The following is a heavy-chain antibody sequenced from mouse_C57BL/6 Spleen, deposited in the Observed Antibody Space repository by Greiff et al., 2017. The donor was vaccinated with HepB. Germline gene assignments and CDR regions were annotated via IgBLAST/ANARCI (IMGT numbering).Heavy chain of an antibody. J-gene: IGHJ2*01. D-gene: IGHD2-3*01. Sequence: EVQLQQSGPVLVKPGASVKMSCKASGYTFTDYYMNWVKQSHGKSLEWIGVINPYNGGTSYNQKFKGKATLTVDKSSSTAYMQLNSLTSEDSAVYYCARALYDGYSLFYYWGQGTTLTVSS. CDR2: INPYNGGT. CDR1: GYTFTDYY. V-gene: IGHV1-19*01. CDR3: ARALYDGYSLFYY.